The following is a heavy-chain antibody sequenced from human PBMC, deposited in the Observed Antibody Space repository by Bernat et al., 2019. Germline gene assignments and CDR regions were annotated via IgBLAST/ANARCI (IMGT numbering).Heavy chain of an antibody. CDR3: ARDKLGKYGMDV. J-gene: IGHJ6*02. D-gene: IGHD3-16*01. Sequence: QVQLVESGGGVVQPGRSLRLSCAASGFTFSSYGMHWVRQAPGKGLEWVAVISYDGSNKYYADSVKGRFTISRDNSKNTLYLQMNSLRAEDTAVYYCARDKLGKYGMDVWGQGTTVTVSS. CDR1: GFTFSSYG. V-gene: IGHV3-30*03. CDR2: ISYDGSNK.